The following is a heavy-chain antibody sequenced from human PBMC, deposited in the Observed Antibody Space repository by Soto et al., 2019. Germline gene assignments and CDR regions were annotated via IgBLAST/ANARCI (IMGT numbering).Heavy chain of an antibody. CDR1: GFTFSNAW. CDR2: IKSKTDGGTT. CDR3: TTWDIVVVPAARNRPYYYGMDV. D-gene: IGHD2-2*01. Sequence: GGSLRLSCAASGFTFSNAWMSWVRQAPGKGLEWVGRIKSKTDGGTTDYAAPVKGRFTISRDDSKNTLYLQMNSLKTEDTAVYYCTTWDIVVVPAARNRPYYYGMDVWGQGTTVTVSS. V-gene: IGHV3-15*01. J-gene: IGHJ6*02.